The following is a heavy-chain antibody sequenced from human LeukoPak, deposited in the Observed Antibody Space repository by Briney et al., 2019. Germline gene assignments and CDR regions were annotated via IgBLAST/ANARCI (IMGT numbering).Heavy chain of an antibody. J-gene: IGHJ4*02. D-gene: IGHD3-22*01. V-gene: IGHV3-21*01. CDR2: ISSSSSYI. CDR1: GFTFSSYS. CDR3: ARDRYYYDSSGQESFDY. Sequence: GGSLRLSCAASGFTFSSYSMNWVRQAPGKGLEWVSSISSSSSYIYYADSVKGRFTISRDNAKNSLYLQMNSLRAEDTAVYYCARDRYYYDSSGQESFDYWGQGTLVTVSS.